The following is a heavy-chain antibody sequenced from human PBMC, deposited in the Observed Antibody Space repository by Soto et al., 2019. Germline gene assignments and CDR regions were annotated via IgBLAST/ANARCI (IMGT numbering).Heavy chain of an antibody. CDR2: INPNGGVT. CDR3: ARESGGATATLDYYYFYMDV. V-gene: IGHV1-2*04. Sequence: QVQLVQSGAEVRKPGASVTVSCRSSGDSFNDYYIHWVRQAPGRGFEWMGWINPNGGVTKYAQKFQGWVSMTRDTSIRTVYMQLSRLRSDDTAVYHCARESGGATATLDYYYFYMDVWGTGTTVTVSS. D-gene: IGHD5-12*01. J-gene: IGHJ6*03. CDR1: GDSFNDYY.